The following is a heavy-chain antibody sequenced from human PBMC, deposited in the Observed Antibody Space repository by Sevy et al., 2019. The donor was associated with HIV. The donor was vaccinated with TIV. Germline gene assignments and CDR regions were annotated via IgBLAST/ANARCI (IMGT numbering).Heavy chain of an antibody. D-gene: IGHD3-10*01. CDR3: ARDAGITMVQGVIPYYYYGMDV. CDR2: IYSDGST. CDR1: GFTVSDNY. V-gene: IGHV3-66*01. Sequence: GGSLRLSCAASGFTVSDNYMSWVRQAPGKGLEWVSVIYSDGSTYYADSVKGRFTISRDNAKNSLYLQMNSLRAEDTAVYYCARDAGITMVQGVIPYYYYGMDVWGQGTTVTVSS. J-gene: IGHJ6*02.